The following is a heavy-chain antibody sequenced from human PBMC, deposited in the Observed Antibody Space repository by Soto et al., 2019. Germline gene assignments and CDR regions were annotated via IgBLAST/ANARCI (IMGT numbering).Heavy chain of an antibody. CDR3: AKSFSSNWYDYFNY. D-gene: IGHD6-13*01. Sequence: GGSLRLSCAASEFTFSSYAMSWVRQAPGKGLEWVSAISGSGDRTYYADSVKGRFTISRDTSKNTLSLQMNSLSAEDTALYYCAKSFSSNWYDYFNYWGQGTLVTVSS. J-gene: IGHJ4*02. CDR2: ISGSGDRT. V-gene: IGHV3-23*01. CDR1: EFTFSSYA.